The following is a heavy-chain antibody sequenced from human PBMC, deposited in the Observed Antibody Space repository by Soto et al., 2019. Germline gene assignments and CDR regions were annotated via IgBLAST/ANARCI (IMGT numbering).Heavy chain of an antibody. J-gene: IGHJ4*02. D-gene: IGHD6-19*01. CDR3: ARGGWKLFDY. CDR2: IYYSGST. V-gene: IGHV4-59*01. CDR1: GGSISSYY. Sequence: PSETLSLTCTVSGGSISSYYWSWIRQPPGKGLEWIGYIYYSGSTNYNPSLKSRVTISVDTSKNQFSLKPGSVTAADTAVYYCARGGWKLFDYWGQGTLVTVSS.